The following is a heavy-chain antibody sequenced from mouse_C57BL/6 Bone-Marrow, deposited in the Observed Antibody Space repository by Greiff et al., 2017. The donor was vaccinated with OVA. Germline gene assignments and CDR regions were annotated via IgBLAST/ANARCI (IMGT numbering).Heavy chain of an antibody. CDR3: ARYQSDYYGSSSWFAY. Sequence: QVQLQQSGAELVRPGASVKLSCKASGYTFTDYYINWVKQRPGQGLEWIARIYPGSGNTYYNEKFKGKATLTAEKSSSTAYMQLSSLTSEDSAVYFCARYQSDYYGSSSWFAYWGQGTLVTVSA. CDR2: IYPGSGNT. D-gene: IGHD1-1*01. J-gene: IGHJ3*01. CDR1: GYTFTDYY. V-gene: IGHV1-76*01.